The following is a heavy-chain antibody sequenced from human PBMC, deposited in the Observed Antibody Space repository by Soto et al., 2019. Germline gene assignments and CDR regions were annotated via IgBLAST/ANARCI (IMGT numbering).Heavy chain of an antibody. V-gene: IGHV4-59*08. CDR1: GDSMSNMY. CDR2: IHYSGTT. CDR3: VRHLGWFDP. Sequence: MTSETLSLTCTVSGDSMSNMYWSWVRQPPGKGLEWIGYIHYSGTTKYNPSLKSRVTISVDTSKNQFSLKLTSVTAADTAVYYCVRHLGWFDPWGQGTLVTVSS. J-gene: IGHJ5*02.